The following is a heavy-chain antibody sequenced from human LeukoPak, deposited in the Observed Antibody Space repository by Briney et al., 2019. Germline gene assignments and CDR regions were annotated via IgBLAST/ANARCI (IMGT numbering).Heavy chain of an antibody. D-gene: IGHD5-12*01. V-gene: IGHV5-51*01. CDR2: IYPSDSDT. CDR3: ARPSNSGYDF. J-gene: IGHJ4*02. Sequence: GESLKISCKASGYSFSNYWIGWVRQMPGKALEWMGIIYPSDSDTRYSPSFQGQVTISADKSISTAYLQWSSLKASDTAMYYCARPSNSGYDFWGQGALVTVSS. CDR1: GYSFSNYW.